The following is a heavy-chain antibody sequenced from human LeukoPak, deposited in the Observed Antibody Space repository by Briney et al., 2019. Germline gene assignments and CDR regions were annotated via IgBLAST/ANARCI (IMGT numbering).Heavy chain of an antibody. Sequence: GGSLRLSCAASGFTFSSYSMNWVRQAPGKGLEWVANIKQDGSEKYYVDSVKGRFTISRDNAKNSLYLQMNSLRAEDTAVYYCARDGYSYGRYFDYWGQGTLVTVSS. V-gene: IGHV3-7*01. D-gene: IGHD5-18*01. CDR3: ARDGYSYGRYFDY. CDR1: GFTFSSYS. J-gene: IGHJ4*02. CDR2: IKQDGSEK.